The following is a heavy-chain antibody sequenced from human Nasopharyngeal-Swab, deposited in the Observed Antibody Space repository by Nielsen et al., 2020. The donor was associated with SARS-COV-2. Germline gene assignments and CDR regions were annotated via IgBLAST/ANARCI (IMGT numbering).Heavy chain of an antibody. CDR1: GFTFSSYA. CDR3: AKEGCTNGVCYEGLWNWFDP. D-gene: IGHD2-8*01. Sequence: GESLKISCAASGFTFSSYAMSWVRQAPGKGLEWVPAISGSGGSTYYADSVKGRFTISRDNSKNTLYLQMNSLRAEDTAVYYCAKEGCTNGVCYEGLWNWFDPWGQGTLVTVSS. V-gene: IGHV3-23*01. CDR2: ISGSGGST. J-gene: IGHJ5*02.